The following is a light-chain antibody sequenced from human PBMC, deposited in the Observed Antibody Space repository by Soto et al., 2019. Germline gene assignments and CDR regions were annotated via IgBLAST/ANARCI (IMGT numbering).Light chain of an antibody. J-gene: IGKJ4*01. CDR1: QDIAIY. Sequence: IQLTQSPSSLSASVGDRVTITCRASQDIAIYLAWYQQKPGEAPKLLIYAASTLYGGVPSRFSGSGSGTKFALTITSLQAEDFATYYCLQLRMYPSTFGGGTKVEIK. V-gene: IGKV1-9*01. CDR3: LQLRMYPST. CDR2: AAS.